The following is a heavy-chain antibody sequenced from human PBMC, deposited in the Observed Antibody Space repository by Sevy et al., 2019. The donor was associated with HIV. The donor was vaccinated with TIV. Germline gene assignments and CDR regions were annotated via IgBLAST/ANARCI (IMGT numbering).Heavy chain of an antibody. J-gene: IGHJ4*02. Sequence: SETLSLTCTVSGGSIISLYWNWIRQPPGKGLEWIANIYYNGETNYNPSLKSRITISLDTSSNQVSLRLTSVTAADTAIYYCAGENAWGWDYSWGQGTLVTVSS. D-gene: IGHD6-19*01. CDR1: GGSIISLY. V-gene: IGHV4-59*08. CDR2: IYYNGET. CDR3: AGENAWGWDYS.